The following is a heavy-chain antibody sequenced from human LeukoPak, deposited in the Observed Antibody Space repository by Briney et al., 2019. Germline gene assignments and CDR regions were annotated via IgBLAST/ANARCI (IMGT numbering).Heavy chain of an antibody. CDR1: GFPFNTYW. Sequence: PGGSLRLSCVGSGFPFNTYWMSWVRHTPGKGLEWVANIKPDGAEQYDVDSVRGRFTISRDNAKNSLYLQMNSLRAEDTGVYYCARGEGLWGQGTLVTVSS. D-gene: IGHD1-26*01. V-gene: IGHV3-7*05. CDR3: ARGEGL. CDR2: IKPDGAEQ. J-gene: IGHJ4*02.